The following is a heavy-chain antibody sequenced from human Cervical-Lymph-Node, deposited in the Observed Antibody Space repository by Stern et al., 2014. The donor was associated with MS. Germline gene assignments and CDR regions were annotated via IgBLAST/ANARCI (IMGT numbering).Heavy chain of an antibody. Sequence: QVQLVESGPGLVKPSQTLSLTCTVSGGSISSGGYYWSWIRQHPGKGLEWIGYIYYSGRTYYNPSLKSRVTISVDTSKNQFSLKLSSVTAADTAVYYCAREYCSSTSCYQWFDPWGQGTLVTVSS. V-gene: IGHV4-31*03. J-gene: IGHJ5*02. D-gene: IGHD2-2*01. CDR1: GGSISSGGYY. CDR3: AREYCSSTSCYQWFDP. CDR2: IYYSGRT.